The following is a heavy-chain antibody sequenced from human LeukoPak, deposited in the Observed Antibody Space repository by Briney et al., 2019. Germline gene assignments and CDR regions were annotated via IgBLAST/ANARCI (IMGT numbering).Heavy chain of an antibody. CDR3: ARLLGGY. CDR2: IYYSGNT. CDR1: GDSISTSNSY. J-gene: IGHJ4*02. V-gene: IGHV4-39*07. Sequence: SETLSLTCTVSGDSISTSNSYWGWIRQPPGKGLEWIGSIYYSGNTYYNASLKSRVTISVDTSKNQLSLKLSSVTAADTAVYYCARLLGGYWGQGTLVTVSS. D-gene: IGHD2/OR15-2a*01.